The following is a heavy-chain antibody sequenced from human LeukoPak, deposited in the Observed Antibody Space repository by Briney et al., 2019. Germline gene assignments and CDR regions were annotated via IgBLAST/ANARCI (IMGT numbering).Heavy chain of an antibody. Sequence: GGSLRLSCAASGFTLSSYAMHWVRQAPGKGLEWVAVISYDGSNKYYADSVKGRFTISRDNSKNTLYMQMNSLRAGDTAVYYCARECSGWYAGMDVWGQGATVTVSS. CDR2: ISYDGSNK. CDR3: ARECSGWYAGMDV. CDR1: GFTLSSYA. J-gene: IGHJ6*02. D-gene: IGHD6-19*01. V-gene: IGHV3-30-3*01.